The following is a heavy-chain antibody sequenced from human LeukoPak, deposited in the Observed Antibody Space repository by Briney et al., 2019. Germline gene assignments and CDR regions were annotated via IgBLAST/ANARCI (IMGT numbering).Heavy chain of an antibody. CDR3: ARDSPNYYGSGSYRGRLIDY. V-gene: IGHV4-39*07. J-gene: IGHJ4*02. CDR2: IYYSGST. CDR1: GGSISSSSYY. Sequence: NPSETLSLTCTVSGGSISSSSYYWGWIRQPPGKGLEWIGSIYYSGSTYYNPSLKSRVTISVDTSKNQFSLKLSSVTAADTAVYYCARDSPNYYGSGSYRGRLIDYWGQGTLVTVSS. D-gene: IGHD3-10*01.